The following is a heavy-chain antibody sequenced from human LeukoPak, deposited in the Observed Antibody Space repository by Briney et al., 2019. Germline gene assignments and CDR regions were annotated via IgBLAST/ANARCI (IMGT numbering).Heavy chain of an antibody. D-gene: IGHD2-15*01. CDR2: ISGSGGST. J-gene: IGHJ4*02. Sequence: GSLRPSCAASGFTFSSYAMSWVRQAPGKGLEWVSAISGSGGSTYYADSVKGRFTISRDNAKNTLYLQMNSLRAEDTAVYYCARDGGYYFDYWGQGTLVTVSS. V-gene: IGHV3-23*01. CDR1: GFTFSSYA. CDR3: ARDGGYYFDY.